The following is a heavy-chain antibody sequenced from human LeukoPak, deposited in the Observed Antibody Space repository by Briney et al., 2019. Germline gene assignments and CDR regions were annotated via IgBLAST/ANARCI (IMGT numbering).Heavy chain of an antibody. D-gene: IGHD1-1*01. Sequence: ASVKVSCKASGYTFKTYSIHWVRQAPGQRLEWMGWINPDNGNTRFSQTFQDRLTINRDTSASTAFMELSSLSSEDTAVYFCARDRAKGYTLLDPWGQGTLVTVSS. CDR2: INPDNGNT. CDR3: ARDRAKGYTLLDP. V-gene: IGHV1-3*01. CDR1: GYTFKTYS. J-gene: IGHJ5*02.